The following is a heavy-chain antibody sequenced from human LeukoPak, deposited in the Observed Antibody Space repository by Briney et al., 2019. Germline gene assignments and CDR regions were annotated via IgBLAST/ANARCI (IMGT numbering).Heavy chain of an antibody. CDR1: GFTLSSYA. V-gene: IGHV3-23*01. CDR2: ISDSGNT. J-gene: IGHJ4*02. D-gene: IGHD3-22*01. CDR3: ANHYYYDSSGYDY. Sequence: GGSLRLSCAASGFTLSSYAMSWVRQAPGKGLEWVSAISDSGNTYHADSVKGRFTISRDNSKNTLYLQMNSLRAEDTAVYYCANHYYYDSSGYDYWGQGTLVTVSS.